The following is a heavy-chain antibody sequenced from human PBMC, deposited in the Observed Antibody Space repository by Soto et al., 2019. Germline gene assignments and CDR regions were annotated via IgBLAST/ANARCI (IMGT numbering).Heavy chain of an antibody. D-gene: IGHD3-22*01. V-gene: IGHV1-2*02. CDR2: INPSSGGT. CDR1: GYNIINYY. Sequence: ASVKVSCKASGYNIINYYMHWVRQAPGQSLEWMGWINPSSGGTKYAQKFQGRVTMTCDTSISTAYMEVSSLRTDDTAVYYCAKLHYYDSSGYYYGNNWGQGTLVTVSS. J-gene: IGHJ4*02. CDR3: AKLHYYDSSGYYYGNN.